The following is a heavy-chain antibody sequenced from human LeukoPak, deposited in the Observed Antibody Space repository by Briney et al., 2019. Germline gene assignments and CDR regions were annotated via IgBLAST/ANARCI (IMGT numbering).Heavy chain of an antibody. V-gene: IGHV4-59*01. CDR3: ARAIAARPNFDY. Sequence: SETLSLTCTVSGGSISTYYWSWIRQPPGKGLEWIGSIYYSGNTNYNPSLKSRVTISLDTSKNQFSLKLTSVTAADTAVYYCARAIAARPNFDYWGQGTLVTVSS. J-gene: IGHJ4*02. CDR1: GGSISTYY. D-gene: IGHD6-6*01. CDR2: IYYSGNT.